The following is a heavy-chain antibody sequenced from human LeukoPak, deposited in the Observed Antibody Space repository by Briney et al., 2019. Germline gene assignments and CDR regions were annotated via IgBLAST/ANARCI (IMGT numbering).Heavy chain of an antibody. CDR2: ISGSGART. J-gene: IGHJ4*02. V-gene: IGHV3-23*01. Sequence: PGGSLRLSCAASGFTFSSYDMSWGRQAPGKGLEWVSVISGSGARTYYADSVKGRFTISRDNSKNTLYLQLNSLRAEDTALYYCAKDTNMHHFAYWGQGTLVTVSS. CDR1: GFTFSSYD. CDR3: AKDTNMHHFAY.